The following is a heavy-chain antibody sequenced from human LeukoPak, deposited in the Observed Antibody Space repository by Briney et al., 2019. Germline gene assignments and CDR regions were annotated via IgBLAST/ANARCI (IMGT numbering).Heavy chain of an antibody. V-gene: IGHV3-30*02. J-gene: IGHJ4*02. CDR2: TRYDGSNK. Sequence: PGGSWRLSCAAFGLTFSSYGMHWGRRAPGKGLGWVAFTRYDGSNKYYADSVKGRFTISRDNSKNTLYLQMNSLRAEDTAVYYCANIYTAFDYWGQGTLVTVSS. CDR3: ANIYTAFDY. D-gene: IGHD5-18*01. CDR1: GLTFSSYG.